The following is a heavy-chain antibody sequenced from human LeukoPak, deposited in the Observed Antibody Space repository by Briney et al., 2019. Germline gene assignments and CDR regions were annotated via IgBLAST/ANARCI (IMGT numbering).Heavy chain of an antibody. D-gene: IGHD2-21*02. Sequence: SETLSLTCTVSGDSISNYYWSWIRQPPGKGLEWIGYINYSGSTNYNPSLKSRLTISEDTSKNQFSLKLSSVTAADTAVYYCARDWGGDYFDIWGQGTLVTVSS. CDR1: GDSISNYY. CDR3: ARDWGGDYFDI. CDR2: INYSGST. J-gene: IGHJ3*02. V-gene: IGHV4-59*01.